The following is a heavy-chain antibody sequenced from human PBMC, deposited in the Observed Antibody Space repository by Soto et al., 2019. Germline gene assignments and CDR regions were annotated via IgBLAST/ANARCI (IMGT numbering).Heavy chain of an antibody. CDR1: GFTVSSNY. CDR3: ARGERDAIIDY. V-gene: IGHV3-66*01. CDR2: IYSGGST. D-gene: IGHD1-26*01. J-gene: IGHJ4*02. Sequence: EVQLVESGGGLVQPGGSLRLSCAASGFTVSSNYMSWVRQAPGKGLEWVSVIYSGGSTYYADSVKGRFTISRDNSKNTLCLQMNSLGAEDTAVYYCARGERDAIIDYWGQGTLVSVSS.